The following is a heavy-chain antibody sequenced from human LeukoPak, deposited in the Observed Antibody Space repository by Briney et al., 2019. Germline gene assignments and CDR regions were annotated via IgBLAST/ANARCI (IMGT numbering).Heavy chain of an antibody. CDR1: GGSISSYY. D-gene: IGHD3-10*01. Sequence: SETLSLTCTVSGGSISSYYWTWIRQPPGKGLQWIGYVYYSGSTNYNPSLKSRVTISVDASKNQFSLKLSSVIAADTAVYYCARDRGYYGSGSYYHFDYWGQGTLDTVSS. CDR3: ARDRGYYGSGSYYHFDY. CDR2: VYYSGST. J-gene: IGHJ4*02. V-gene: IGHV4-59*01.